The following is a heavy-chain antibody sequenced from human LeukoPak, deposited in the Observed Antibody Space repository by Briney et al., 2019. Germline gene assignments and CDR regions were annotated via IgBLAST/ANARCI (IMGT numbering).Heavy chain of an antibody. J-gene: IGHJ4*02. D-gene: IGHD1-26*01. CDR2: INAGNGNT. CDR3: ARPDSGSYSFDY. V-gene: IGHV1-3*01. Sequence: GASVKVSCKASGYTFTSYAMHWVRQAPGQRLEWMGWINAGNGNTKYSQKFQGRVTITRDTSASTAYMELSSLRSEDTAVYYCARPDSGSYSFDYWGQGTLVTVSS. CDR1: GYTFTSYA.